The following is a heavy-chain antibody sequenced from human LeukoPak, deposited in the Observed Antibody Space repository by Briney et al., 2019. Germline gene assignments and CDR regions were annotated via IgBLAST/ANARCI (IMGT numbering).Heavy chain of an antibody. J-gene: IGHJ6*02. D-gene: IGHD6-19*01. CDR1: GGSISSSSYY. V-gene: IGHV4-39*02. CDR2: INYSGTT. CDR3: ARDKLAVADGMDV. Sequence: SETLSLTCTVSGGSISSSSYYWGWIRQPPGKGLQWIGSINYSGTTYYNPSLKSRVTISVDTSKNQFSLKLSSVTAADTAVYYCARDKLAVADGMDVWGQGTTVTVSS.